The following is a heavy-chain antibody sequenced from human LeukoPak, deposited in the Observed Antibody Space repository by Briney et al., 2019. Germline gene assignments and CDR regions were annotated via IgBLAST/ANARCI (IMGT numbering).Heavy chain of an antibody. Sequence: SETLSLTCSVSGASISSYYWNWIQQPPGEGLEWIGNIYASGSTNYNPSLKSRVTISLDTSKDQFSLKLTSVTAADTAFYYCAKGWELGSWGQGTLVTVSS. CDR3: AKGWELGS. CDR2: IYASGST. CDR1: GASISSYY. J-gene: IGHJ5*02. D-gene: IGHD1-26*01. V-gene: IGHV4-59*01.